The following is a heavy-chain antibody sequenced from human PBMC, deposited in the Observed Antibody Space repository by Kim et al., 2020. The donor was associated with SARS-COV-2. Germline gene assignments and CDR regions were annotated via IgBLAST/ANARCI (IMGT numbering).Heavy chain of an antibody. Sequence: SETLSLTCTVSGGSISSYYWSWIRQPPGKGLEWIGYIYYSGSTNYNPSFKSRVTISVDTSKNQFSLKLSSVTAVDTAAFYCSRSRRLALLFDFWGQGTLV. CDR2: IYYSGST. J-gene: IGHJ4*02. V-gene: IGHV4-59*01. CDR1: GGSISSYY. CDR3: SRSRRLALLFDF.